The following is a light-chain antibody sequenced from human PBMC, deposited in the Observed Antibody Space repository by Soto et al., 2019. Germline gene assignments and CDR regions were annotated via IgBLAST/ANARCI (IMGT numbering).Light chain of an antibody. V-gene: IGKV1-39*01. CDR2: AAS. Sequence: DIQMTQSPSSLSASVGDRVTITCRARQSISSYLNWYQQKPGKVPKLLIYAASSLQSGVPSRFSGSGSGTDFTLTISSLQPEDSAIYYCQQSYNARTFGQGTKVEIK. CDR3: QQSYNART. CDR1: QSISSY. J-gene: IGKJ1*01.